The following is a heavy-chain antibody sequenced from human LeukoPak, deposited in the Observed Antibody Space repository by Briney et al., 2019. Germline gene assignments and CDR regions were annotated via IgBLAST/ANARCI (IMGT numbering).Heavy chain of an antibody. V-gene: IGHV4-61*02. D-gene: IGHD1-26*01. J-gene: IGHJ5*02. CDR2: IYTSGRT. CDR3: ARDLPIVGATSGWFDP. CDR1: GCPISSCRYY. Sequence: SETLSLTCTASGCPISSCRYYWIWIRQPAGKGLEWIRRIYTSGRTNYNPSLNSVVTISVDTSKNQFSLKLSSVTAADTAVYYCARDLPIVGATSGWFDPWGQGTLVTVSS.